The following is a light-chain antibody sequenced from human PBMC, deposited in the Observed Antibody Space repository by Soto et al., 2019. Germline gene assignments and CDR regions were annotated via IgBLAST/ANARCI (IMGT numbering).Light chain of an antibody. CDR1: QSVSIN. J-gene: IGKJ1*01. CDR3: QQYNNWLWT. CDR2: DAS. V-gene: IGKV3D-15*01. Sequence: EIVMTQSPGTLSVSPGERATLSCRASQSVSINLAWYQQKPGQAPRLLIYDASTRATGIPARFSGSGSGTEFTLTISSLQSKDFAVYYCQQYNNWLWTFGQGTKVDIK.